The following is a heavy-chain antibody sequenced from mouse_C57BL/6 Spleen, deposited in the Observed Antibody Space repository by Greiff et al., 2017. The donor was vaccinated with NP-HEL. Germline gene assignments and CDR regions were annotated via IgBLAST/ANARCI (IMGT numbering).Heavy chain of an antibody. V-gene: IGHV1-42*01. CDR2: INPSTGGT. Sequence: EVQLQQSGPELVKPGASVKISCKASGYSFTGYYMNWVKQSPEKSLEWIGEINPSTGGTTYNQKFKAKATLTVDKSSSTAYMQLKSLTSEDSAVYYCARSGYYGSGYFYWYFDVWGTGTTVTVSS. CDR3: ARSGYYGSGYFYWYFDV. D-gene: IGHD1-1*01. J-gene: IGHJ1*03. CDR1: GYSFTGYY.